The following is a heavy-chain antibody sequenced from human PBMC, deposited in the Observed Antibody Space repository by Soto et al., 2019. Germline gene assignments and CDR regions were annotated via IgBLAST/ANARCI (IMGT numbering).Heavy chain of an antibody. V-gene: IGHV1-69*01. CDR3: ARRWGDDSNDYCYAY. CDR2: LIPIFGTA. D-gene: IGHD3-22*01. CDR1: GGSFNRHT. Sequence: HVQLVQSGAEVRKPGSSVSGACKASGGSFNRHTISWVRQAPGQGLEWMGGLIPIFGTAYHAQKFQGIVTIIADESTGTVYMEFGSLRSDDAAIYYSARRWGDDSNDYCYAYGSQGTLV. J-gene: IGHJ4*02.